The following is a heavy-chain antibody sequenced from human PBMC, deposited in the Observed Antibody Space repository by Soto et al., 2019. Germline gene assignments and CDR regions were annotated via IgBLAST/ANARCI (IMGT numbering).Heavy chain of an antibody. CDR1: GFTFSSYG. V-gene: IGHV3-30*18. J-gene: IGHJ4*02. CDR2: ISYDGSNK. Sequence: QVQLVESGGGVVQPGRSLRLSCAASGFTFSSYGMHWVRQAPGKGLEWVAVISYDGSNKYYADSVKGRFTISRDNSKNTLYLQMNSLRAEDTDVYYCAKDRLGIAVYYFDYWGQGTLVTVSS. D-gene: IGHD6-19*01. CDR3: AKDRLGIAVYYFDY.